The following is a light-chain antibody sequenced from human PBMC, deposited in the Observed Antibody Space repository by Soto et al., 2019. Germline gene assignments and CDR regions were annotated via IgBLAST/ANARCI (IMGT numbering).Light chain of an antibody. CDR2: WAS. V-gene: IGKV4-1*01. CDR3: QQYESTPPT. Sequence: DIVMTQSPDSLAVSLGERATINCKSSQSVLYSANNKNYLAWYQQRPGQPPKLLIYWASTRESGVPDRFSGSGSGTDFTLTITSLQVEDVAVSYCQQYESTPPTFGQGTKLEIK. J-gene: IGKJ2*01. CDR1: QSVLYSANNKNY.